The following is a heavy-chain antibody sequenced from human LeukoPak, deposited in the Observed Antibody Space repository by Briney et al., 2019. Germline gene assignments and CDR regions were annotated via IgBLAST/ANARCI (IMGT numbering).Heavy chain of an antibody. D-gene: IGHD5/OR15-5a*01. J-gene: IGHJ4*02. CDR1: GYTFTSYA. CDR2: INTKTGNP. V-gene: IGHV7-4-1*02. Sequence: ASVKVSCKASGYTFTSYAMNWVRQAPGQGLEWMGWINTKTGNPTYAQGFTGRFVFSMDTSVSTAYLQISSLEAEDTAVYYCARDASTINFDYWGQGTLVTVSS. CDR3: ARDASTINFDY.